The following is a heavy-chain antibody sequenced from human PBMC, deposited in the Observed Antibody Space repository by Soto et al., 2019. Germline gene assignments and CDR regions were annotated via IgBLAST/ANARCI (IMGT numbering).Heavy chain of an antibody. J-gene: IGHJ4*02. CDR2: ISAYNGNT. V-gene: IGHV1-18*01. D-gene: IGHD3-22*01. CDR3: ARSPSYYYDSSGYYYVHG. CDR1: GCTFTSYC. Sequence: ASVKVSCKASGCTFTSYCISWVRQAPGQGLEWMGWISAYNGNTNYAQKLQGRVTITTDTSTSTAYMELRSLRSDDTAVYYCARSPSYYYDSSGYYYVHGWGQGTLVTVSS.